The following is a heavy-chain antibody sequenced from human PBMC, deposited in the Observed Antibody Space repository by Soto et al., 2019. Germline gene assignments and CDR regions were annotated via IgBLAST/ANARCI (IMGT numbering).Heavy chain of an antibody. V-gene: IGHV3-53*01. D-gene: IGHD3-10*01. Sequence: GGSLRLSCAASGFTVSSNYMSWVRQAPGKGLEWVSVIYSGGSTYYADSVKGRFTISRDNSKNTLYLQMNSLRAEDTAVYYCARVMVRGVILFDYWGQGTLVTVSS. CDR2: IYSGGST. CDR1: GFTVSSNY. J-gene: IGHJ4*02. CDR3: ARVMVRGVILFDY.